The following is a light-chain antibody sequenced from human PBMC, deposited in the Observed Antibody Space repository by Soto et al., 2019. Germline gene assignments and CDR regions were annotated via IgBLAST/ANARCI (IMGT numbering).Light chain of an antibody. CDR1: QSVSHF. J-gene: IGKJ1*01. Sequence: DIQMTQSPSTLSASVGERVTITCRASQSVSHFLAWYQQKPGKAPKLLIYKASTLESGVPARFSGSGSGTEFTLTISSLQPDDFGTYYCQQFNSYWSTFGQGTKVDIK. CDR3: QQFNSYWST. CDR2: KAS. V-gene: IGKV1-5*03.